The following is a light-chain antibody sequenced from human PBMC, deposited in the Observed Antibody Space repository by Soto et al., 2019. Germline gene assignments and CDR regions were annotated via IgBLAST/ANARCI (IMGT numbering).Light chain of an antibody. J-gene: IGLJ2*01. CDR3: ASFTRSVTVV. V-gene: IGLV2-14*03. CDR1: SSDVGGYNY. CDR2: DVN. Sequence: QSALTQPASVSGSPGQSITISCAGTSSDVGGYNYVSWYQQHPGKVPRLIISDVNKRPSGVSDRFSGSKSGNTASLTISGLXAEDEADHYCASFTRSVTVVFGGGTKLTVL.